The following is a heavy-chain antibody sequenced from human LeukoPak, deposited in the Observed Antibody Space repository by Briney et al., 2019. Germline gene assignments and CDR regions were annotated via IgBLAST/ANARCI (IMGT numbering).Heavy chain of an antibody. V-gene: IGHV3-33*01. Sequence: GGSLRLSCAASGFTFSSYGMHWVRQAPGKGLEWVAVIWYDGSNKYYADSVKGRFTISRDNSKNTLYLQMNSLRAEDTAVYYCARDCIVGAPYLDLWGRGTLVTVSS. CDR1: GFTFSSYG. J-gene: IGHJ2*01. CDR3: ARDCIVGAPYLDL. CDR2: IWYDGSNK. D-gene: IGHD1-26*01.